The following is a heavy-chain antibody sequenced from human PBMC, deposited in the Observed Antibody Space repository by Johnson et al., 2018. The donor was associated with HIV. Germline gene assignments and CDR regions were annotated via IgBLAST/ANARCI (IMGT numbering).Heavy chain of an antibody. CDR3: ARSEYSSSWSNAFDI. J-gene: IGHJ3*02. Sequence: VQLVESGGGLVQPGGSLRLSCAASGITVGTNYMSWVRQAPGKGLEWVSVIFSVGDVYYADSVKGRFTISRDNSKNTLYLQMNSLRAEDTAVYYCARSEYSSSWSNAFDIWGQGTMVTVSS. V-gene: IGHV3-66*02. CDR2: IFSVGDV. D-gene: IGHD6-13*01. CDR1: GITVGTNY.